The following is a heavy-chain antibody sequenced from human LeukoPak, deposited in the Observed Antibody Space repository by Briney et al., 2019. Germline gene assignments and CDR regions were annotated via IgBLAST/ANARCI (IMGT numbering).Heavy chain of an antibody. J-gene: IGHJ4*02. CDR2: INSDGSWT. CDR3: VSFYETC. V-gene: IGHV3-74*01. CDR1: GNYW. Sequence: PGGSLRLSCAASGNYWMHWVRQVPGKGLVWVSHINSDGSWTSYADSVKGRFTISKDNAKNTVYLQMNSPRAEDTAVYYCVSFYETCWGRGTLVTVSS. D-gene: IGHD2/OR15-2a*01.